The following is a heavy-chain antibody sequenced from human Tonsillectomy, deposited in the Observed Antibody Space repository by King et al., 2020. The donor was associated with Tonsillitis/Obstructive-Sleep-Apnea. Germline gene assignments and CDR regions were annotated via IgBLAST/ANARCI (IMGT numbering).Heavy chain of an antibody. CDR3: ARGGMPGFYFLDV. CDR1: GGSFSGNY. Sequence: VQLQQWGAGLLKPSENLSLTCAVYGGSFSGNYWSWIRQPPGKGLEWIGEINHGGGTNYNASLKSRVTISVGTSKNQFSLKLNSVTAADTAVYYCARGGMPGFYFLDVWGKGTTVTVSS. D-gene: IGHD1-14*01. CDR2: INHGGGT. J-gene: IGHJ6*03. V-gene: IGHV4-34*01.